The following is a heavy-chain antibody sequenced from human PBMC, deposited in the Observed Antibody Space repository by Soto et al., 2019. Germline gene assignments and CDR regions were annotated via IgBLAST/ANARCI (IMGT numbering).Heavy chain of an antibody. V-gene: IGHV3-21*06. Sequence: GGSLRLSCVGSDYTFKSYNINWVRQAPGKGLEWVASISSSSTYISYAESVRGRFTLSRDNAKSSVYLQMNTLRAEDTALYYCAKAHTSSSYRFYAMDVWGQGTTVTVSS. J-gene: IGHJ6*02. CDR3: AKAHTSSSYRFYAMDV. D-gene: IGHD6-13*01. CDR2: ISSSSTYI. CDR1: DYTFKSYN.